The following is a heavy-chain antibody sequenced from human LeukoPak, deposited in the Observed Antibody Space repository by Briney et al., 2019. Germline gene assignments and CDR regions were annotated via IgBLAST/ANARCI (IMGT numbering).Heavy chain of an antibody. V-gene: IGHV3-30*18. CDR3: AKDNYYGSSAVIDY. D-gene: IGHD3-22*01. J-gene: IGHJ4*02. Sequence: GGSLRLSCAASGFTFSSYGMHWVRQAPGKGLEWVAALSHDGNNEFYADSVKGRFTISRDNSKSTLYLQMSSLRAGDTATFYCAKDNYYGSSAVIDYWGQGALVTVSS. CDR2: LSHDGNNE. CDR1: GFTFSSYG.